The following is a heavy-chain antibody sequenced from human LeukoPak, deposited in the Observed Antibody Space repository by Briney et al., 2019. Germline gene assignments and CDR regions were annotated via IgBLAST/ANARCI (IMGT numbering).Heavy chain of an antibody. CDR1: GYTFTSYG. V-gene: IGHV1-18*01. D-gene: IGHD6-6*01. CDR3: ATDREGSSYWFDP. Sequence: GASVKVSCKASGYTFTSYGISWVRQAPGQGLEWMGWISAYNGNTNYAQKFQGRVTMTEDTSTDTAYMELSSLRSEDTAVYYCATDREGSSYWFDPWGQGTLVTVSS. J-gene: IGHJ5*02. CDR2: ISAYNGNT.